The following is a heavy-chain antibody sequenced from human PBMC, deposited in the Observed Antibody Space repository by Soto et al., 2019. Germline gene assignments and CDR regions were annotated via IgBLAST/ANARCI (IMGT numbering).Heavy chain of an antibody. Sequence: GGSLRLSCAASGFTFSDYYMSWIRQAPGKGLEWVSYISTSGSTIYYADSVKGRFTISRDSAKNSLYLQMNSLTAEDTAVYYCARDVIAGAGISTYYYDGMDVWGQGTTVTVAS. D-gene: IGHD6-19*01. CDR3: ARDVIAGAGISTYYYDGMDV. J-gene: IGHJ6*02. V-gene: IGHV3-11*01. CDR2: ISTSGSTI. CDR1: GFTFSDYY.